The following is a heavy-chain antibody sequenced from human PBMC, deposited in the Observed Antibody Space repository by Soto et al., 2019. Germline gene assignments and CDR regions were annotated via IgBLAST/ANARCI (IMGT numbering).Heavy chain of an antibody. J-gene: IGHJ6*02. CDR3: AHTRKSLGYCISNRCYDYYYGMDV. V-gene: IGHV2-5*02. Sequence: QITLKESGPTLVKPTQTLTLTCTFSGFSLSTSAVGVGWIRQPPGKALEWLALIYWDDDKRYSPSLKSRLTITKDTSKNQVVLTMTNMDPVDTATYYCAHTRKSLGYCISNRCYDYYYGMDVWGQGTTVTVSS. CDR2: IYWDDDK. D-gene: IGHD2-2*01. CDR1: GFSLSTSAVG.